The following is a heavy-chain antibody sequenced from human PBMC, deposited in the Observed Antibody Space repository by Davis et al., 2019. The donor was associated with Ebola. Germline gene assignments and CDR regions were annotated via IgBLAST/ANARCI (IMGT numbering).Heavy chain of an antibody. D-gene: IGHD5-24*01. CDR3: ARVGGDGYKGLDY. CDR1: GFTFSSYS. CDR2: ISSSSSTK. V-gene: IGHV3-48*02. Sequence: PGGSLRLSCAASGFTFSSYSMNWVRQAPGKGLEWVSYISSSSSTKYYADSVKGRFTISRDNAKNSLYLQMNSLTDEDTAVYYCARVGGDGYKGLDYWGQGTLVTVSS. J-gene: IGHJ4*02.